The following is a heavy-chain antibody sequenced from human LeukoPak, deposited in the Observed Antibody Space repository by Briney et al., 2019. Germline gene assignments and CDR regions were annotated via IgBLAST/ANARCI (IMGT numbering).Heavy chain of an antibody. CDR1: GGSISSYY. CDR3: AREFGYAVTSLDY. Sequence: SETLSLTCAVSGGSISSYYWSWIRQPAGKGLEWIGRIYTGGTTHYNPSLKSRVTISVDTSKNQYSLKLSSVTAADTALYYCAREFGYAVTSLDYWGQGTLVTVSS. CDR2: IYTGGTT. D-gene: IGHD4-17*01. J-gene: IGHJ4*02. V-gene: IGHV4-4*07.